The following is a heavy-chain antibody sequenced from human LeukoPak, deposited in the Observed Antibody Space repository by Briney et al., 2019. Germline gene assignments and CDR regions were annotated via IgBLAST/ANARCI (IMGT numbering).Heavy chain of an antibody. CDR2: TNPNSGNT. CDR3: ARGVLLWFGESNWFDP. D-gene: IGHD3-10*01. CDR1: GYTFTSYD. V-gene: IGHV1-8*01. J-gene: IGHJ5*02. Sequence: GASVKVSCKASGYTFTSYDINWVRQATGQGLEWMGWTNPNSGNTGYAQKFQGRVTMTRNTSISTAYMELSSLRSEDTAVYYCARGVLLWFGESNWFDPWGQGTLVTVSS.